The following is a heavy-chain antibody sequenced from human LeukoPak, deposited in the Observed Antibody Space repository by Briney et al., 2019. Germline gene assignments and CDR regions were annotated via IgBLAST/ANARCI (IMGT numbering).Heavy chain of an antibody. CDR1: GYRFTSYW. D-gene: IGHD1-26*01. CDR3: ARRRGRYSGDAFDI. V-gene: IGHV5-51*01. Sequence: GEALKISLKGSGYRFTSYWIGWVRQMPGKGLEGMGFIYPGDSDTRYCPFFQGQVTISADKSMSTAYLQWSSLKASDTAMYYCARRRGRYSGDAFDIWGQGTMVTVSS. J-gene: IGHJ3*02. CDR2: IYPGDSDT.